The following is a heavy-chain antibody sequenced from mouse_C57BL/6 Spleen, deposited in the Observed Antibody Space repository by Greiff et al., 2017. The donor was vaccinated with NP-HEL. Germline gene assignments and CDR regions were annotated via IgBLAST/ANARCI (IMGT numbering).Heavy chain of an antibody. CDR1: GYAFSSSW. CDR3: ARPDYDYAMDY. V-gene: IGHV1-82*01. J-gene: IGHJ4*01. Sequence: QVQLQQSGPELVKPGASVKISCKASGYAFSSSWMNWVKQRPGKGLEWIGRIYPGDGDTNYNGKFKGKATLTADKSSSTAYMQLSSLTSEDSAVYFCARPDYDYAMDYWGQGTSVTVSS. D-gene: IGHD2-4*01. CDR2: IYPGDGDT.